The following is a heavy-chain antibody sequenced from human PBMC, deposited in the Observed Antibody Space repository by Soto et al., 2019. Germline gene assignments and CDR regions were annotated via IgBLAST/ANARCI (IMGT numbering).Heavy chain of an antibody. V-gene: IGHV5-10-1*01. J-gene: IGHJ4*02. CDR3: ASTFDYDILTGYPFDY. Sequence: GESLKISCKGSGYSFTSYWISWVRQMPGKGLEWMGRIDPSDSYTNYSPSFQGHVTISADKSISTAYLQWSSLKASDTAMYYCASTFDYDILTGYPFDYWGQGTLVTVS. D-gene: IGHD3-9*01. CDR1: GYSFTSYW. CDR2: IDPSDSYT.